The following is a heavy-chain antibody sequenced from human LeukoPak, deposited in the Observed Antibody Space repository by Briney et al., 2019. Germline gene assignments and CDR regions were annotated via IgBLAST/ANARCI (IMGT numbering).Heavy chain of an antibody. CDR3: AREALIAAAGTGAFDI. D-gene: IGHD6-13*01. Sequence: GGSLRLSCAASGFTFDDYGMSWVRQAPGKGLEWVSGINWNGGSIGYADSVKGRFTISRDNAKNSLYLQMNSLRAEDTALYYCAREALIAAAGTGAFDIWGQGTMVTVSS. CDR1: GFTFDDYG. J-gene: IGHJ3*02. V-gene: IGHV3-20*04. CDR2: INWNGGSI.